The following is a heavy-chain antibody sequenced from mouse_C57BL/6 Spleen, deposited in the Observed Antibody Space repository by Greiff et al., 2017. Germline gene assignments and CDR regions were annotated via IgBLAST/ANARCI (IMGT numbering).Heavy chain of an antibody. V-gene: IGHV1-63*01. Sequence: VQLHQSGAELVRPGTSVKMSCKASGYTFTNYWIGWAKQRPGHGLEWIGYIYPGGGYTNYNEKFKGKATLTADKSSSTAYMQFSSLTSEDSAIYYCARKDYGYAMDYWGQGTSVTVSS. CDR1: GYTFTNYW. CDR3: ARKDYGYAMDY. D-gene: IGHD2-4*01. J-gene: IGHJ4*01. CDR2: IYPGGGYT.